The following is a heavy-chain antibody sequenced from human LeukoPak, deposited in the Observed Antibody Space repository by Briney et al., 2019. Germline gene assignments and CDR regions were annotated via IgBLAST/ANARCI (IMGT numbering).Heavy chain of an antibody. V-gene: IGHV4-34*01. J-gene: IGHJ5*02. Sequence: PSETLSLTCAVYGGSFSGYYWSWIRQPPGKGLEWIGEINHSGSTNYNPSLKSRVTISVDTSKNQFSLKLSSVTAADTAVYYCARGSTVVTPDWFDPWGQGTLVTVSS. CDR3: ARGSTVVTPDWFDP. CDR2: INHSGST. CDR1: GGSFSGYY. D-gene: IGHD4-23*01.